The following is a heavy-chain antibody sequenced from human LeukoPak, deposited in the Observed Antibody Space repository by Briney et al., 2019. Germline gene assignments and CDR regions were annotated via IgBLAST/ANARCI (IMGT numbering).Heavy chain of an antibody. D-gene: IGHD2-15*01. CDR1: GFTFSSYG. Sequence: GGSLRLSCAASGFTFSSYGMNWVRQAPGKGLEWVANIKQDGSEKYYVDSVKGRFTISRDNAKNSLYLQMNSLRAEDTAVYYCARDIVFSGMFDIWGQGTMVTVSS. V-gene: IGHV3-7*01. CDR2: IKQDGSEK. CDR3: ARDIVFSGMFDI. J-gene: IGHJ3*02.